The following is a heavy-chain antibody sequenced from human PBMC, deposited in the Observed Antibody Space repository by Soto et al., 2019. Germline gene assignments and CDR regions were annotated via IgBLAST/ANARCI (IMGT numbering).Heavy chain of an antibody. J-gene: IGHJ6*01. CDR1: GFTFSSYW. Sequence: GGSLRLSCAASGFTFSSYWMHWVRQAPGKGLVWVSRINSDGSSTSYADSVKGRFTISRDNAKNTLYLQMNSLRAEDTAVYYCARGLSEQLLYYYYGMDVWGQGTTVTVSA. CDR3: ARGLSEQLLYYYYGMDV. V-gene: IGHV3-74*01. CDR2: INSDGSST. D-gene: IGHD6-6*01.